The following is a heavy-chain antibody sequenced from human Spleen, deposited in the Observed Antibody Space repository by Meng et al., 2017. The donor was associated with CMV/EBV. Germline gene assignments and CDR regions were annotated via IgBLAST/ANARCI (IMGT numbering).Heavy chain of an antibody. Sequence: GESLKISCAASGFTFSVYSMNWVRQAPGKGLEWVSSISSSSSFIYYGDSMKGRLTISRDNAENSLYLQMNGLRAEDTAVYYCARGTTRIDYWGQGTLVTVSS. CDR3: ARGTTRIDY. D-gene: IGHD2-2*01. J-gene: IGHJ4*02. CDR2: ISSSSSFI. CDR1: GFTFSVYS. V-gene: IGHV3-21*06.